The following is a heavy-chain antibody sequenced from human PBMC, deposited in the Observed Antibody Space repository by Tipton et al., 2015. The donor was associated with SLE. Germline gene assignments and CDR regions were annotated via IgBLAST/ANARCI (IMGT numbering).Heavy chain of an antibody. CDR2: IYYSGNT. CDR3: ATWIAAAGNDAFDI. Sequence: TLSLTCAVSGGSITSSYWSWIRQPPGKGLEWIGYIYYSGNTKYNPSLKSRVTISVDTSKNQFSLKLSSVTAADTAVYYCATWIAAAGNDAFDIWGQGTMVTVSS. V-gene: IGHV4-59*01. D-gene: IGHD6-13*01. CDR1: GGSITSSY. J-gene: IGHJ3*02.